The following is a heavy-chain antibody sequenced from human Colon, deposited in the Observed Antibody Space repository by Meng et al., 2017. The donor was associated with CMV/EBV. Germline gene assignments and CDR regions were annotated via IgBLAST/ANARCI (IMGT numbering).Heavy chain of an antibody. J-gene: IGHJ6*02. V-gene: IGHV3-23*01. Sequence: GESLKISCAASGFTFRGCAMAWVRQVPRKGLQWVAAISSNSGRSYYADSVKGRFTVSRDNSKNTLYLQMNNMGVEDAALYYCAKDNSDDYGGEPVPWYRKGLDVWGQGTTVTVSS. D-gene: IGHD4-23*01. CDR1: GFTFRGCA. CDR3: AKDNSDDYGGEPVPWYRKGLDV. CDR2: ISSNSGRS.